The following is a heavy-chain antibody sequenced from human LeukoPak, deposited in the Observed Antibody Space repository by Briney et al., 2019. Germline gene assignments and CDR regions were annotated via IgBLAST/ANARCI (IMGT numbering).Heavy chain of an antibody. Sequence: GGSLRLSCAASGFTFSSYAMRWVRQAPGKGLEYVSAISSNGGSTYYANSVKGRFTISRDNSKNTLYLQMGSLRAEDMAVYYCARSIAAAGNPNWFDPWGQGTLVTVSS. CDR1: GFTFSSYA. J-gene: IGHJ5*02. CDR2: ISSNGGST. CDR3: ARSIAAAGNPNWFDP. V-gene: IGHV3-64*01. D-gene: IGHD6-13*01.